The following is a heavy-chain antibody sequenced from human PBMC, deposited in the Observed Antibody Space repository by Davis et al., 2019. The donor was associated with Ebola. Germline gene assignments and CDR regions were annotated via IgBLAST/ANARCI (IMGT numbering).Heavy chain of an antibody. CDR1: GFTFDDYA. CDR2: ISWNSGSI. J-gene: IGHJ4*02. CDR3: AREGSIAAAGSFFDY. D-gene: IGHD6-13*01. Sequence: GGSLRLSCAASGFTFDDYAMHWVRQAPGKGLEWVSGISWNSGSIGYADSVKGRFTISRDNAKNSLYLQMNSLRAEDTAVYYCAREGSIAAAGSFFDYWGQGTLVTVSS. V-gene: IGHV3-9*01.